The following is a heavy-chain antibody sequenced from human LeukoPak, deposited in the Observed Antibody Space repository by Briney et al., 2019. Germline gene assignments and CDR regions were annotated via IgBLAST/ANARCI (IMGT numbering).Heavy chain of an antibody. V-gene: IGHV1-2*02. Sequence: GASVKVSCKASGYTFTGYYIHWLRQAPGQGLEWMGWINPNSGGTNYAQKFQGRVTMTRDTSISTAYMELSRLRSDDTAVYYCARSPWAAVAVSLWFDPWGQGTLVTVSS. D-gene: IGHD6-19*01. CDR2: INPNSGGT. CDR1: GYTFTGYY. J-gene: IGHJ5*02. CDR3: ARSPWAAVAVSLWFDP.